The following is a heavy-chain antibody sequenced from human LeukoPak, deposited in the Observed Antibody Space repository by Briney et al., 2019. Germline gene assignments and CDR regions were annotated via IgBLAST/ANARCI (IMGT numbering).Heavy chain of an antibody. CDR1: GFTFSSYW. J-gene: IGHJ4*02. D-gene: IGHD3-3*01. CDR2: IKQDGSEK. CDR3: ARDAPYYDFWSGLYYFDY. V-gene: IGHV3-7*01. Sequence: PGGSLRLSCAASGFTFSSYWMSWVRQAPGKGLEWVANIKQDGSEKYYVDSVKGRFTISRDNAKNSLYLQMNSLRAEDTAVYYCARDAPYYDFWSGLYYFDYWGQGTLVTVSS.